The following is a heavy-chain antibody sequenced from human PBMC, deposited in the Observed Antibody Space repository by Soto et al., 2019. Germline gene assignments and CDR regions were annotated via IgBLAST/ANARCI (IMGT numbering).Heavy chain of an antibody. D-gene: IGHD3-22*01. CDR1: GGTFNNNA. Sequence: QVQLVQSGAEVKKPGSSVKVSCQASGGTFNNNAISWVRQAPGQGLEWMGGISPILGTANYAQKFRGRVTITADESTSTGHMDLSSLRSEDTAVYYCARPYDSSDYYCGGMDVWGQGTTVTVSS. V-gene: IGHV1-69*01. CDR2: ISPILGTA. J-gene: IGHJ6*02. CDR3: ARPYDSSDYYCGGMDV.